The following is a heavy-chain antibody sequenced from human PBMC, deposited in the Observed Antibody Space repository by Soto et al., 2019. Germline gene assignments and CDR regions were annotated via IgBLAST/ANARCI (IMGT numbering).Heavy chain of an antibody. V-gene: IGHV1-2*04. CDR3: ARDRAMRDGYYYYGMDV. J-gene: IGHJ6*02. Sequence: GASVKVSCKASGYTFTGYYMHWVRQAPRQGLEWMGWINPNSGGTNYAQKFQGWVTMTRDTSISTAYVELSRLRSDDTAVYYCARDRAMRDGYYYYGMDVWGQGTTVTVSS. D-gene: IGHD2-2*01. CDR2: INPNSGGT. CDR1: GYTFTGYY.